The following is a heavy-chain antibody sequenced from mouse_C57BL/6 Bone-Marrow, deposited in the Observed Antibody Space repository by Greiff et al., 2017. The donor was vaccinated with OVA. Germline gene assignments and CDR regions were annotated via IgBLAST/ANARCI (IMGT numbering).Heavy chain of an antibody. Sequence: VKLQQSGAELARPGASVKMSCKASGYTFTSYTMHWVKQRPGQGLEWIGYINPSSGYTKYNQKFKDKATLTADKSSSTAYMQLSSLTSEDSAVYDCARSNGSSYDYYALDYWGQGTSVTVS. CDR1: GYTFTSYT. CDR2: INPSSGYT. CDR3: ARSNGSSYDYYALDY. D-gene: IGHD1-1*01. J-gene: IGHJ4*01. V-gene: IGHV1-4*01.